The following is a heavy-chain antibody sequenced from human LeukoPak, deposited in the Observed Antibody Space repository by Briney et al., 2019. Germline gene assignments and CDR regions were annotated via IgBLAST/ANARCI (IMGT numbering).Heavy chain of an antibody. Sequence: PGGSLRLSCAAFGFSLTTYGTHWLRQPPGKGLEWVAVIWYDGSRKFYGDSVKGRFTVSRDTFENTMYLQMNSLRVEDTAVYYCARDGGSGIDYWGQGTLVTVSS. V-gene: IGHV3-33*01. CDR1: GFSLTTYG. CDR3: ARDGGSGIDY. J-gene: IGHJ4*02. CDR2: IWYDGSRK. D-gene: IGHD3-10*01.